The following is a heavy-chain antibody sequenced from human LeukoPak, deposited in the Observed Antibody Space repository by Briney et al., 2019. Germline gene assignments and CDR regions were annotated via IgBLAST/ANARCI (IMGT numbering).Heavy chain of an antibody. CDR2: TNPNSGGT. J-gene: IGHJ4*02. D-gene: IGHD4-17*01. CDR1: GYTFTGYY. Sequence: ASVKVSCKASGYTFTGYYMHWVRQAPGQGLVWMGWTNPNSGGTNYAQKFQGRVTMTRDTSISTAYMELSRLRSDDTAVYYCRTDRYGDYGDYIDYWGQGTLVTVSS. V-gene: IGHV1-2*02. CDR3: RTDRYGDYGDYIDY.